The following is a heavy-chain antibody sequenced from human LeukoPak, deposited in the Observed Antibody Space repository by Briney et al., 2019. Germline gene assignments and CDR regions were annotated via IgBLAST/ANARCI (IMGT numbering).Heavy chain of an antibody. Sequence: PGGSLRLSCEVSGFTFNTNWMSWFRPAPGNGLEWVANIKQGESEKNYVDSVKGRFTISGDNVKNSLYLQMNSLRAEDTAVYSCARVNDYDSGSLYRPIDYWGQGTLVTVSS. CDR2: IKQGESEK. CDR1: GFTFNTNW. V-gene: IGHV3-7*01. CDR3: ARVNDYDSGSLYRPIDY. D-gene: IGHD3-10*01. J-gene: IGHJ4*02.